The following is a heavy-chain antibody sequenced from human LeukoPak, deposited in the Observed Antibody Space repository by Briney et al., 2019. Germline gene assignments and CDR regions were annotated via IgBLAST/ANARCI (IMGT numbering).Heavy chain of an antibody. V-gene: IGHV3-33*01. CDR3: ARDLTSGGFDP. CDR1: GFTFSSYG. D-gene: IGHD1-26*01. J-gene: IGHJ5*02. Sequence: PGGSLRLSCEASGFTFSSYGMHWVRQAPGKGLEWVAVIWYDGSKKYYADSVKGRFTISRDNSKNTLYLQMNSLRVEDTAVYYCARDLTSGGFDPWGQGTLVIVSS. CDR2: IWYDGSKK.